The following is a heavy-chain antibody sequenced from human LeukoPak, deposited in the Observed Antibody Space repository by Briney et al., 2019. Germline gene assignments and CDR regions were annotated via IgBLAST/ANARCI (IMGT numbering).Heavy chain of an antibody. Sequence: SETLSLTCTVSGGSISSSSYYWGWIRQPPGKGLEWIGSIYHSGSTYYNPSLKSRVTISVDTSKNQFSLKLSSVTAADTAVYYCARAYGIATEAAFDIWGQGTVVTVSS. CDR1: GGSISSSSYY. D-gene: IGHD6-13*01. CDR2: IYHSGST. J-gene: IGHJ3*02. CDR3: ARAYGIATEAAFDI. V-gene: IGHV4-39*07.